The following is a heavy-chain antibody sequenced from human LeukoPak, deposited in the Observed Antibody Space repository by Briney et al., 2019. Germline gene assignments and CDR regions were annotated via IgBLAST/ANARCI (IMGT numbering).Heavy chain of an antibody. V-gene: IGHV1-24*01. CDR3: ATDIPRRVRGVVYSSFGMDV. CDR1: GYTLTDLS. D-gene: IGHD3-10*01. CDR2: FDPEDGET. J-gene: IGHJ6*02. Sequence: ASVKVSCKVSGYTLTDLSMHWVRQAPGKGLEWLGGFDPEDGETIYAQKFQCRVTLAEDTSTDTAYMELSSLRSEDTAAYYCATDIPRRVRGVVYSSFGMDVWGQGTTVTVSS.